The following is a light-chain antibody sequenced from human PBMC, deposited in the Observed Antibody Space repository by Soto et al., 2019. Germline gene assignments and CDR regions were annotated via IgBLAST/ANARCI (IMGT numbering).Light chain of an antibody. CDR1: SSDVGGYNL. Sequence: QSVLTQPASVSGSPGQSITISCTGTSSDVGGYNLVSWYQHHPSTAPKLMIFEGSRRPSGVSSRFSGSRSGNTASLTISGLQVEDEADYYCCSYAGSGTWVFGGGTKLTVL. CDR3: CSYAGSGTWV. J-gene: IGLJ3*02. V-gene: IGLV2-23*01. CDR2: EGS.